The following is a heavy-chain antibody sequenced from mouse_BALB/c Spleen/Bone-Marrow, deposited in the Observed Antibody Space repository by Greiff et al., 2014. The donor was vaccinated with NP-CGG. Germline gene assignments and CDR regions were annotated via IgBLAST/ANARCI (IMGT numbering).Heavy chain of an antibody. D-gene: IGHD1-1*01. CDR2: ISSGGSYT. J-gene: IGHJ2*01. Sequence: SGGGLVKPGGSLKLSCAASGFTFSSYAMSWVRQTPEKRLEWVATISSGGSYTYYPDSVKGRFTISRDNAKNTLYLQMSSLRSEDTAMYYCARHITTVVADYWGQGTTLTVSS. V-gene: IGHV5-9-3*01. CDR3: ARHITTVVADY. CDR1: GFTFSSYA.